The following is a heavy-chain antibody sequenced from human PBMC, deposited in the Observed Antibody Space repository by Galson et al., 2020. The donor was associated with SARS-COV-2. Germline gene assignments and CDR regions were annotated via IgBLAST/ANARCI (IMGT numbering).Heavy chain of an antibody. CDR2: ISYDGSNK. Sequence: GGSLRLSCTASGFTFSSYAMHWVRQAPGKGLEWVAAISYDGSNKYYADSVKGRFTISRDNSKNTLYLQMNSLRAEDTAVYYCAGGGGGSYWGWFGPWGQGTLVTVSS. CDR1: GFTFSSYA. D-gene: IGHD1-26*01. J-gene: IGHJ5*02. CDR3: AGGGGGSYWGWFGP. V-gene: IGHV3-30*04.